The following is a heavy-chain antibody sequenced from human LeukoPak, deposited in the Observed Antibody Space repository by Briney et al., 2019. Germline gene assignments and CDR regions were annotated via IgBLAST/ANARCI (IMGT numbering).Heavy chain of an antibody. Sequence: ASVKVSCKASGGTFSSYAISWARQAPGQGLEWMGRIIPIFGTANYAQKFQGRVTITTDESTSTAHMELSSLRSEDTAVYYCAREGTDSSSWYRYYYYYMDVWGKGTTVTVSS. D-gene: IGHD6-13*01. CDR1: GGTFSSYA. V-gene: IGHV1-69*05. CDR3: AREGTDSSSWYRYYYYYMDV. CDR2: IIPIFGTA. J-gene: IGHJ6*03.